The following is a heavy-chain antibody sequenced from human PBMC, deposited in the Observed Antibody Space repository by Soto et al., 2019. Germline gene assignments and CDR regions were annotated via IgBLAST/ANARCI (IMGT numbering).Heavy chain of an antibody. D-gene: IGHD3-10*01. V-gene: IGHV1-2*04. J-gene: IGHJ6*02. Sequence: QVQLVQSGAEVKKPGASVKVSCKASGYTFTGYYMHWVRQAPGQGLEWMGWINPNSGGTNYAQKFQGWVTMTRDTSISTAYMELSRLGSDDTAVYYCARTMVRGVLGHGMDVWGQGTTVTVSS. CDR3: ARTMVRGVLGHGMDV. CDR2: INPNSGGT. CDR1: GYTFTGYY.